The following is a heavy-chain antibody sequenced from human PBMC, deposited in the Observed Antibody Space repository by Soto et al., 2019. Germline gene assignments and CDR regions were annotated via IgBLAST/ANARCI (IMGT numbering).Heavy chain of an antibody. D-gene: IGHD2-2*01. CDR1: GGSFSGYY. CDR3: ARVVVVPAALDY. Sequence: SETLSLTCAVYGGSFSGYYWSWIRQPPGKGLEWIGEINHSGSTNYNPSLKSRVTISVDTSKNQFSLKLSSVTAADTAVYYCARVVVVPAALDYCGQGTLVTVS. CDR2: INHSGST. J-gene: IGHJ4*02. V-gene: IGHV4-34*01.